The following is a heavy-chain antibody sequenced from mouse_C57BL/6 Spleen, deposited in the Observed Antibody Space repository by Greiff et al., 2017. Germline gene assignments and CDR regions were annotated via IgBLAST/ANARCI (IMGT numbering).Heavy chain of an antibody. Sequence: VQLVESGPGLVKPSQSLSLTCSVTGYSITSGYYWNWIRQFPGNKLEWMGYISYDGSNNYNPSLKNRISITRDTSKNQFSLKLNSVTTEDTATYYCARDHYYGSSSSFAYWGQGTLVTVSA. CDR1: GYSITSGYY. D-gene: IGHD1-1*01. J-gene: IGHJ3*01. CDR2: ISYDGSN. CDR3: ARDHYYGSSSSFAY. V-gene: IGHV3-6*01.